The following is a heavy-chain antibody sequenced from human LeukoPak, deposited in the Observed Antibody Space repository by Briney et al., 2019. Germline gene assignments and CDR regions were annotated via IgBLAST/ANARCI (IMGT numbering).Heavy chain of an antibody. J-gene: IGHJ3*02. CDR3: ARDPYDYGDHDAFDI. CDR2: IYTSGST. D-gene: IGHD4-17*01. V-gene: IGHV4-4*07. Sequence: SETLSLTCTVSGGSISSYYWSWIRRPAGKGLEWIGRIYTSGSTNYNPSLKSRVTMSVDTSKSQFSLKLSSVTAADTAVYYCARDPYDYGDHDAFDIWGQGTMVTVSS. CDR1: GGSISSYY.